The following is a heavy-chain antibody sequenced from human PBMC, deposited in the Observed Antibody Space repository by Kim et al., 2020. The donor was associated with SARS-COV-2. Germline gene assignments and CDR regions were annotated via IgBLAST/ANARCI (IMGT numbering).Heavy chain of an antibody. J-gene: IGHJ6*02. Sequence: PSLKSRVTISVDTSKNQFSLKLTSVTAADTAVYYCARDRSRSDYYYGMDVWGQGTTVTVSS. CDR3: ARDRSRSDYYYGMDV. V-gene: IGHV4-59*01. D-gene: IGHD4-17*01.